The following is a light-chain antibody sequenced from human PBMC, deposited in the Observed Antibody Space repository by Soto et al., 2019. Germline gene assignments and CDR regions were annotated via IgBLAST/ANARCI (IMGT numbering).Light chain of an antibody. V-gene: IGLV2-14*03. Sequence: QSALTQPASVSGSPGQSITISCTGTSSDVGGYNYVSWYQHHPGKAPKLMIYDVSNRPPGVSNRFSGSKSDNTASLTISGLQAEDEADYYCSSYTSTSTVVFGGGTKLTVL. J-gene: IGLJ2*01. CDR2: DVS. CDR3: SSYTSTSTVV. CDR1: SSDVGGYNY.